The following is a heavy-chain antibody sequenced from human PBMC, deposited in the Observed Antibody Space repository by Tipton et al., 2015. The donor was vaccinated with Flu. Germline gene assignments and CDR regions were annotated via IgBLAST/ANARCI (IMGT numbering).Heavy chain of an antibody. J-gene: IGHJ4*02. D-gene: IGHD2-15*01. V-gene: IGHV3-9*01. CDR3: AKGYRAASAHNFDY. CDR1: GFTFDDYA. CDR2: ISWNSGSI. Sequence: RSLRLSCAASGFTFDDYAMHWVRQAPGKGLEWVSGISWNSGSIGYADSVKGRFTISRDNAKNSLYLQMNSLRAEDTALYYCAKGYRAASAHNFDYWGQGTLVTVSS.